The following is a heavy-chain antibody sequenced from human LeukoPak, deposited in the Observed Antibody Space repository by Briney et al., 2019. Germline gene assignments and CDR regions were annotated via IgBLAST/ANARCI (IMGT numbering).Heavy chain of an antibody. J-gene: IGHJ4*02. CDR1: GFTFSSDA. CDR2: ISGGGT. D-gene: IGHD3-10*01. V-gene: IGHV3-23*01. Sequence: GGSLRLSCAASGFTFSSDAMSWVRQAPGKGLEWVSAISGGGTYYADSVKGRFTISRDNAKNSLYLQMNSLRTEDTALYYCAKDAYYYGSGSLWARFRGFDYWGQGTLVTVSS. CDR3: AKDAYYYGSGSLWARFRGFDY.